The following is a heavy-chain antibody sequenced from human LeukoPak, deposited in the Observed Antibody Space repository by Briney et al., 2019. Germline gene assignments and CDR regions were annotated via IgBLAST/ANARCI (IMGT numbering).Heavy chain of an antibody. D-gene: IGHD2-15*01. V-gene: IGHV3-30*18. CDR1: GFTLGSYG. Sequence: GGSLRLSWAASGFTLGSYGTHGVGQVPGKGREGLAFISFDGSNKYYADSVKGRFTISRDNSKNTLYLQMNSLRAEDTAVYYCAKDACSGGSCYSDWFDPWGQGTLVTVSS. CDR3: AKDACSGGSCYSDWFDP. CDR2: ISFDGSNK. J-gene: IGHJ5*02.